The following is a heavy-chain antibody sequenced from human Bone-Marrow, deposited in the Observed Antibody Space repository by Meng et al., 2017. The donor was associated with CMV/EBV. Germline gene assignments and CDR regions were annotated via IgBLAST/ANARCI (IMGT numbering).Heavy chain of an antibody. CDR1: GGSINNYH. J-gene: IGHJ4*02. CDR2: IYTSGST. Sequence: QVQLQESGPGLVKPSETLSLTCTVSGGSINNYHWSWIRQSAGKGLEWIGRIYTSGSTNYNPSLKSRVTMSVDTSKTQFSLKLTSVTAADTAVYYCARDRFCPSTSCSQYYFDYWGQGTLVTVSS. CDR3: ARDRFCPSTSCSQYYFDY. D-gene: IGHD2-2*01. V-gene: IGHV4-4*07.